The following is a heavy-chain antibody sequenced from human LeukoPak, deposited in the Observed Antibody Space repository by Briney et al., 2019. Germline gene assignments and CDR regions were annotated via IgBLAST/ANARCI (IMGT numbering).Heavy chain of an antibody. J-gene: IGHJ4*02. Sequence: GGSLRLSCAASGXTFSSYAMSWVRQAPGKGLEWVANIKEDGSEKWYGGSVKGRFTISRDNAKDSVYLQMNSLRAEDTALYYCAMGTLADVWGPGTLVTVSS. CDR2: IKEDGSEK. V-gene: IGHV3-7*05. CDR1: GXTFSSYA. D-gene: IGHD1-1*01. CDR3: AMGTLADV.